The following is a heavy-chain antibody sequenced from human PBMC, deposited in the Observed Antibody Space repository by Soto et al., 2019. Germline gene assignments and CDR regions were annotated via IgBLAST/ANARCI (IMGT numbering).Heavy chain of an antibody. CDR3: ARDGVRHSGGVDY. CDR2: FNPIFGTG. Sequence: QVQLVQSGAEVKKPGSSVKVSCKASGGTVSSYSINWVRQAPGQGLEWMGEFNPIFGTGNYAQKFQGRVTMTADESTSTAYMDRGSLRSEDAAVYYCARDGVRHSGGVDYGGEGTVVPVTS. D-gene: IGHD2-8*01. J-gene: IGHJ4*02. CDR1: GGTVSSYS. V-gene: IGHV1-69*01.